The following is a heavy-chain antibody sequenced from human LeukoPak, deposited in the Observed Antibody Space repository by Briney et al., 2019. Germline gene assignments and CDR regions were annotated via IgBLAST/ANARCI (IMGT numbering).Heavy chain of an antibody. J-gene: IGHJ4*02. V-gene: IGHV4-34*01. CDR1: GGSFSGYY. Sequence: KTSETLSLTCAVYGGSFSGYYWSWIRQPPGKGLEWIGEINNSGSTNYNPSPKSRVTISVDTSKNQFSLQLSSVTAADTAVYYCARVKCSGGSCYSDYWGQGTLVTVSS. D-gene: IGHD2-15*01. CDR2: INNSGST. CDR3: ARVKCSGGSCYSDY.